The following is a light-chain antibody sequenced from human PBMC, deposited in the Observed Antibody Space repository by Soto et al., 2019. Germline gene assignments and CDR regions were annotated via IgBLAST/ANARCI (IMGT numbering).Light chain of an antibody. CDR2: DAS. CDR3: PQRSNWPRT. Sequence: EIVLTQSPATLSLSPGESATLSCRASQSVSSSLAWYQQKPGQAPRLLIYDASNRATGIPARFSGSGSGTDFTLTISSLEPEDFAIYYCPQRSNWPRTFGQGTKLEIK. V-gene: IGKV3-11*01. CDR1: QSVSSS. J-gene: IGKJ2*01.